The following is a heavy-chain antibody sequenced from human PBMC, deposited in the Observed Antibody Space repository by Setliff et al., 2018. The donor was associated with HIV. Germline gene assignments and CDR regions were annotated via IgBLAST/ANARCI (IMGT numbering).Heavy chain of an antibody. J-gene: IGHJ4*02. CDR2: SYYSGST. Sequence: SETLSLTCKVSGGSIGGSTYYWGWVRQSPGKGLEWIASSYYSGSTLYNPSLKSRVSTAVDTSQNQFSLKLSSVTAADTALYYCARAADYHDSSGYWAPPRYFDYWGQGTLVTVSS. D-gene: IGHD3-22*01. CDR3: ARAADYHDSSGYWAPPRYFDY. CDR1: GGSIGGSTYY. V-gene: IGHV4-39*01.